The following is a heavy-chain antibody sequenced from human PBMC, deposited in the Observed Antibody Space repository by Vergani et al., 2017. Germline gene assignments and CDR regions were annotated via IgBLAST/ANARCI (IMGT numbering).Heavy chain of an antibody. V-gene: IGHV3-30*02. D-gene: IGHD6-6*01. CDR2: LRYDGSNK. CDR3: AKHHSRSQTCHFDY. CDR1: GFTFSSYG. Sequence: QVQLVESGGGVVQPGGSLRLSCAASGFTFSSYGMHWVCQAPGKGLEWVAFLRYDGSNKYYADSVKGRFTISRDNSKNTLYLQINSLRAEATAVYYCAKHHSRSQTCHFDYWGQGTLVTVSS. J-gene: IGHJ4*02.